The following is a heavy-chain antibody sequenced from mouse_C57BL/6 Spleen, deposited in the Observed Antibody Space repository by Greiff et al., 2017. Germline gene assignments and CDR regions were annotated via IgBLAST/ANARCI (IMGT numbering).Heavy chain of an antibody. CDR1: GYTFTSYG. Sequence: QVQLQQSGAELARPGASVKLSCKASGYTFTSYGISWVKQRTGQGLEWIGEIYPRSGNTYYNEKFKGKATLTADKSSSTAYMELRSLTSEDSAVYFWSRSPDSSGTGFAYWGQGTLVTVSA. CDR2: IYPRSGNT. CDR3: SRSPDSSGTGFAY. D-gene: IGHD3-2*02. J-gene: IGHJ3*01. V-gene: IGHV1-81*01.